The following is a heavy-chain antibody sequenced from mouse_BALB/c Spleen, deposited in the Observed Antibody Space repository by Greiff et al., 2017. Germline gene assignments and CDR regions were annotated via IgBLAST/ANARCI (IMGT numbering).Heavy chain of an antibody. D-gene: IGHD3-1*01. V-gene: IGHV5-6-4*01. CDR1: GFTFSSYT. Sequence: EVQRVESGGGLVKPGGSLKLSCAASGFTFSSYTMSWVRQTPEKRLEWVATISSGGSYTYYPDSVKGRFTISRDNAKNTLYLQMSSLKSEDTAIYYCTRQLGLRDAMDYWGQGTSVTVSS. CDR2: ISSGGSYT. CDR3: TRQLGLRDAMDY. J-gene: IGHJ4*01.